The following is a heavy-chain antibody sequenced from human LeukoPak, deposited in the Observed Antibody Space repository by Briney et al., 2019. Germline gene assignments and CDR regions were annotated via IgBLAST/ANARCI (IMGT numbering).Heavy chain of an antibody. CDR1: GGSISHFY. CDR3: AREARDSSGYQG. V-gene: IGHV4-59*01. Sequence: SETLSLTCAVSGGSISHFYWSWVRQTPGKGLEWIGYIYYSGSTNYNPSLKSRVTISVDTSKNQFSLKLSSVIAADTAVYYCAREARDSSGYQGWGQGTLVTVSS. CDR2: IYYSGST. J-gene: IGHJ4*02. D-gene: IGHD3-22*01.